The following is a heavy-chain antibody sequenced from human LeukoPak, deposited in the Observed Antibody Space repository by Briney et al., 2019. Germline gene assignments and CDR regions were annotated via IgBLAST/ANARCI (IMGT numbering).Heavy chain of an antibody. CDR3: AKEGDNTGYRYFDD. J-gene: IGHJ4*02. V-gene: IGHV3-48*04. D-gene: IGHD3-22*01. CDR1: GFKLIGYS. CDR2: INSSSGTI. Sequence: GGSLRLSCAASGFKLIGYSMNWVRQAPGKGLEWVSYINSSSGTIIYADSVKGRFTISRDNAKNSLYLQMDSLRAEDTAVYYCAKEGDNTGYRYFDDWGQGTLVTVSS.